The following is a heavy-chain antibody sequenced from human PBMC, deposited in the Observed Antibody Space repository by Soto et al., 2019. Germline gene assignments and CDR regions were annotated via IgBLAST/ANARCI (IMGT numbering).Heavy chain of an antibody. V-gene: IGHV1-2*02. CDR1: GYTFIDYY. CDR3: AGPPGYISEWYYFDL. D-gene: IGHD6-19*01. J-gene: IGHJ4*02. Sequence: ASVKVSCKASGYTFIDYYMHWVRQAPGQGFEWMGRISPKSGGTNYAQKFQGRVTMTWDTSLNTAYIELSSLMSEDTAGYYCAGPPGYISEWYYFDLWGQGTMVTVSS. CDR2: ISPKSGGT.